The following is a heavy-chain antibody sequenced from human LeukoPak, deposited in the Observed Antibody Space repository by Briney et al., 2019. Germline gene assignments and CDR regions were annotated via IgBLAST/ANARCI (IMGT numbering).Heavy chain of an antibody. V-gene: IGHV4-4*07. CDR3: ARAVPSTGYCSGGSCYSGPWFDP. CDR1: GGSISSYY. Sequence: PSETLSLTCTVSGGSISSYYWSWIRQPAGKGLEWIGRIYTSGSTNYNPSLKSRVTMSVDTSKNQFSLKLSSVTAADTAVYYCARAVPSTGYCSGGSCYSGPWFDPWGQGTLVTVSS. D-gene: IGHD2-15*01. CDR2: IYTSGST. J-gene: IGHJ5*02.